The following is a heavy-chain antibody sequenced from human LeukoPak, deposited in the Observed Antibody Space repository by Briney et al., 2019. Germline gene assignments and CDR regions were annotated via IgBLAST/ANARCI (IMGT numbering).Heavy chain of an antibody. J-gene: IGHJ4*02. CDR2: INPNSGGT. Sequence: ASVKVSFKASGYIFTGYYMHWVRQAPGQGRELMGWINPNSGGTNYAQKLQGRVTVTRDTSISTAYMEMSRLRSDDTAVYYCARDVGYDYGDYWGQGTLVTVSS. CDR1: GYIFTGYY. V-gene: IGHV1-2*02. D-gene: IGHD3-22*01. CDR3: ARDVGYDYGDY.